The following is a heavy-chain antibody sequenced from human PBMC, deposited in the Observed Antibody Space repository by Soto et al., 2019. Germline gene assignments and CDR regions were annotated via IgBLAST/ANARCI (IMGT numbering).Heavy chain of an antibody. CDR3: ARALGKYYDFWSGYSTQFDY. D-gene: IGHD3-3*01. CDR2: ISAYNGNT. CDR1: GYTFTSYG. J-gene: IGHJ4*02. Sequence: ASVKVSCKTSGYTFTSYGISCVLHAPGQGLEWMGWISAYNGNTNKAQMLEGRANMTADTSTRTAYLELRSMRSDDTAVYYCARALGKYYDFWSGYSTQFDYWGQGTLVTVSS. V-gene: IGHV1-18*01.